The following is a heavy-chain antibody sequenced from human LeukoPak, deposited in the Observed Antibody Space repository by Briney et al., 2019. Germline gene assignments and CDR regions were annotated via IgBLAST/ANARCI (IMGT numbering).Heavy chain of an antibody. D-gene: IGHD6-19*01. V-gene: IGHV3-53*01. Sequence: GGSLRLSCAASGFTVSSNYMSWVRQAPGKGLEWVSVIYSGGSTYYADSVKGRFTISRDNSKNTLYLQMNSLRAEDTAVYYCARRHSSGCFDYWGQGTLVTVSS. CDR1: GFTVSSNY. J-gene: IGHJ4*02. CDR2: IYSGGST. CDR3: ARRHSSGCFDY.